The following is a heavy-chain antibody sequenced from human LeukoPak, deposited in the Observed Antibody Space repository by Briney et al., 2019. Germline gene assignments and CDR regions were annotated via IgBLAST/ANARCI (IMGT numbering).Heavy chain of an antibody. V-gene: IGHV4-34*01. Sequence: SETLSLTCAVYGGSFSGYYWSWIRQPPGKGLEWIGEINHSGSTNYNPSLKSRVTISVDTSKNQFSPKLSSVTAADTAVYYCARRLFFGVVTLRGSAFDIWGQGTMVTVSS. J-gene: IGHJ3*02. CDR3: ARRLFFGVVTLRGSAFDI. D-gene: IGHD3-3*01. CDR1: GGSFSGYY. CDR2: INHSGST.